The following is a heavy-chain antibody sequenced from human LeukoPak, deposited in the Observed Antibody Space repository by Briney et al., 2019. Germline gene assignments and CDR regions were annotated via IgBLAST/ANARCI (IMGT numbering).Heavy chain of an antibody. CDR3: ARGTADDSSGYSAVY. J-gene: IGHJ4*02. CDR2: INHSGST. CDR1: GGSFSGYY. V-gene: IGHV4-34*01. Sequence: PSETLSLTCAVYGGSFSGYYWSWIRQPPGKGLEWIGEINHSGSTNYNPSLKSRVTISVDTSKNQFSLKLSSVTAADTAVYYCARGTADDSSGYSAVYWGQGTLVTVSS. D-gene: IGHD3-22*01.